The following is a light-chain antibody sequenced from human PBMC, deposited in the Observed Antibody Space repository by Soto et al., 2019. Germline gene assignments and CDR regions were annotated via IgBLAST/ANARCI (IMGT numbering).Light chain of an antibody. J-gene: IGKJ1*01. V-gene: IGKV3-20*01. CDR3: QQYGSSPWT. CDR2: DAS. Sequence: EIVLTQSPGTLSLSPGERATLSCRASRSVSASYLAWYQQKPGQPPRLLIYDASSRATGIPDRFSGSGSETDFTLTISRLEPEDFAVYYCQQYGSSPWTFGQGTKVDIK. CDR1: RSVSASY.